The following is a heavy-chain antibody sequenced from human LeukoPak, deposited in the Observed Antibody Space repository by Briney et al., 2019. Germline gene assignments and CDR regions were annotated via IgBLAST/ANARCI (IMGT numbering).Heavy chain of an antibody. CDR1: GFTFDDYG. D-gene: IGHD3-9*01. Sequence: GGSLRLSCAASGFTFDDYGMSWVRQVPGKGLEWVSGINWNGGSTGYADSVKGRFTISRDNAKNSLYLQMNSLRAEDTAVYYCARAGALRYFDWLPHDAFDIWGQGTMVTVSS. V-gene: IGHV3-20*04. CDR2: INWNGGST. J-gene: IGHJ3*02. CDR3: ARAGALRYFDWLPHDAFDI.